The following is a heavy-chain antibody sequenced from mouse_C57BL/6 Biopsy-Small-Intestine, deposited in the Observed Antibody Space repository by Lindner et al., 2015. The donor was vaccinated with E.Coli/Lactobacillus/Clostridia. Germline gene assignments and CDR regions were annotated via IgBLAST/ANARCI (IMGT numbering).Heavy chain of an antibody. CDR2: IYPGNGNT. Sequence: VQLQESGAELVKPGASVKISCKASGYAFSSYWMNWVKQRPGEGLEWIGQIYPGNGNTNYTGKFKDKATLTADKSSSTAYMQLSSLTSEDSAVYFCARSQDYYGSSHAWFAYWGQGTLVTVSA. CDR1: GYAFSSYW. D-gene: IGHD1-1*01. J-gene: IGHJ3*01. V-gene: IGHV1-80*01. CDR3: ARSQDYYGSSHAWFAY.